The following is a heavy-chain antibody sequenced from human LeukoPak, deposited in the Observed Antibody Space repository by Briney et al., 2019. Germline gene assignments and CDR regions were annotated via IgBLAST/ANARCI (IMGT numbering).Heavy chain of an antibody. CDR1: GGSISSYY. CDR2: IYYSGST. V-gene: IGHV4-59*01. Sequence: SETLSLTCTVSGGSISSYYWSWIRQPPGKGLEWIGYIYYSGSTNYNPSLKSRVTISVDTSKNQFSLKLSSVTAADTAVYYCARSYDFWSGYYGPHYWGQGTLVTVSS. J-gene: IGHJ4*02. CDR3: ARSYDFWSGYYGPHY. D-gene: IGHD3-3*01.